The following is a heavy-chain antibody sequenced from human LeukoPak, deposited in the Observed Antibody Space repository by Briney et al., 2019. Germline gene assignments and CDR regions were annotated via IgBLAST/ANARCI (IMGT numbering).Heavy chain of an antibody. CDR1: GFTFSSYS. V-gene: IGHV3-21*01. Sequence: PGGSLRLSCAASGFTFSSYSMNWVRQAPGKGLEWVSSISSSSSYIYYADSVKGRFTISRDNAKNSLYLQMNSLRAEDTAVYYCARDPTGEHHFDYWGQGTLVTVSS. CDR3: ARDPTGEHHFDY. CDR2: ISSSSSYI. J-gene: IGHJ4*02. D-gene: IGHD1-1*01.